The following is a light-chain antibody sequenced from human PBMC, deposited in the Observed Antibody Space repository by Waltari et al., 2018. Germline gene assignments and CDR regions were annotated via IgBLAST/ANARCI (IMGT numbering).Light chain of an antibody. Sequence: QSALTQPASVSGSPGQSITISCTGTSSDVGGYDYVSWYQQHPGKAPKLMIYDVRNRPSGVSNRFSGSKSGNTASLTISGLQAEDEADYYCSSYTTGSTLVVFGGGTKLTVL. CDR2: DVR. CDR1: SSDVGGYDY. V-gene: IGLV2-14*03. CDR3: SSYTTGSTLVV. J-gene: IGLJ2*01.